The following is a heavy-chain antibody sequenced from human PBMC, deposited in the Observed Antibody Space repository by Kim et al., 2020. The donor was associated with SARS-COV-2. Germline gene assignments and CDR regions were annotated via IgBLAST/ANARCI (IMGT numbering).Heavy chain of an antibody. CDR2: IDGSGSGT. CDR3: TNHEHRPAVTPDS. J-gene: IGHJ4*02. CDR1: GFTFSNHA. D-gene: IGHD4-17*01. Sequence: GGSLRLSCAGSGFTFSNHAMSWFRQAPGKGLDWVSTIDGSGSGTYYPDSVKGRFTISRDNSKNTLYLQMNYLRAEDTAVYYCTNHEHRPAVTPDSWGQGTLVTVSS. V-gene: IGHV3-23*01.